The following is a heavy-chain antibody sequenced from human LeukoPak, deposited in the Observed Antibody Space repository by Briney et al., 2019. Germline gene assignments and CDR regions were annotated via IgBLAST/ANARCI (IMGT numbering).Heavy chain of an antibody. CDR2: ITPIFGTA. J-gene: IGHJ4*02. CDR1: GGTFSSYA. V-gene: IGHV1-69*05. D-gene: IGHD6-19*01. Sequence: GASVKVSCKASGGTFSSYAISWVRQAPGQGLEWMGRITPIFGTANYAQKFQGRVTITTDESTSTAYMELSSLRSEDTAVYYCARDLGSGWSSFDYWGQGTLVTVSS. CDR3: ARDLGSGWSSFDY.